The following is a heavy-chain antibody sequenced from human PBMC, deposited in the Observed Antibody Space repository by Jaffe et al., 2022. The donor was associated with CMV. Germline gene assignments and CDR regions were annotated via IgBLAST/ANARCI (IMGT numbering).Heavy chain of an antibody. V-gene: IGHV4-39*01. D-gene: IGHD4-4*01. CDR1: GGSISSSSYY. CDR3: ARRGYSAPHSNSPYWYFDL. CDR2: IYYSGST. Sequence: QLQLQESGPGLVKPSETLSLTCTVSGGSISSSSYYWGWIRQPPGKGLEWIGSIYYSGSTYYNPSLKSRVTISVDTSKNQFSLKLSSVTAADTAVYYCARRGYSAPHSNSPYWYFDLWGRGTLVTVSS. J-gene: IGHJ2*01.